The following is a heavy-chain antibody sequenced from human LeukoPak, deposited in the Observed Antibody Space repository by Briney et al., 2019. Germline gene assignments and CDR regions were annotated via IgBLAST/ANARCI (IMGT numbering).Heavy chain of an antibody. Sequence: PGGSLRLSCAASGFTFDDYGMSWVRQAPGKGLEWVSGINWNGGSTGYVDSVKGRFTISRDNAKNSLYLQMNSLRAEDTALYYCARVFTSLSSGDLWGQETMVTVSS. V-gene: IGHV3-20*04. D-gene: IGHD6-25*01. J-gene: IGHJ3*01. CDR2: INWNGGST. CDR1: GFTFDDYG. CDR3: ARVFTSLSSGDL.